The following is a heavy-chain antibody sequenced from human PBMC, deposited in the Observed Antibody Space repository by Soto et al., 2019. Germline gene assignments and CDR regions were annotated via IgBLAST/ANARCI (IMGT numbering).Heavy chain of an antibody. CDR3: ARDWYCSGGRCLTCFDP. CDR1: GYTFTSYG. D-gene: IGHD2-15*01. J-gene: IGHJ5*02. V-gene: IGHV1-18*01. CDR2: VSTDSGDT. Sequence: GASVKVSCKASGYTFTSYGISWVRQGPGQGLQWMGWVSTDSGDTNYAQEFQDRVTMTTDTSTTTVYMELTSLRSEDTAVYYCARDWYCSGGRCLTCFDPWGQGTLVTVSS.